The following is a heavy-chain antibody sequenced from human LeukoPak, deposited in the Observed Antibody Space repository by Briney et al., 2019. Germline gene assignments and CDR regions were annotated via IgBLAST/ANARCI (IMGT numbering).Heavy chain of an antibody. D-gene: IGHD3-3*01. J-gene: IGHJ4*02. CDR3: AKVGYYDFWSGEKPRGPFGY. CDR1: GFTFSSYA. Sequence: GGSLRLSCAASGFTFSSYAMSWVRQAPGKGLEWVSAISGSGGSTYYADSVKGRFTISRDNSKNTLYLQMNSLRAEDTAVYYCAKVGYYDFWSGEKPRGPFGYWGQGTLVTVSS. CDR2: ISGSGGST. V-gene: IGHV3-23*01.